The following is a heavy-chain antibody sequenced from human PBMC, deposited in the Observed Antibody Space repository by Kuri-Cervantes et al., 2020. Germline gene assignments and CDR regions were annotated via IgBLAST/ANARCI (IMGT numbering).Heavy chain of an antibody. CDR2: IIPIFGTA. CDR3: AREGSGSYYFDY. Sequence: SVKVSCKASGYTFTGYYMHWVRQAPGQGLEWMGGIIPIFGTANYAQKFQGRVTITTDESTSTAYMELSSLRSEDMAVYYCAREGSGSYYFDYWGQGTLVTVSS. D-gene: IGHD1-26*01. V-gene: IGHV1-69*05. CDR1: GYTFTGYY. J-gene: IGHJ4*02.